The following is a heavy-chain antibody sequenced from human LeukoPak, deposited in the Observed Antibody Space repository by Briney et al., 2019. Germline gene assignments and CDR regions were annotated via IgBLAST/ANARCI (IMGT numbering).Heavy chain of an antibody. J-gene: IGHJ2*01. D-gene: IGHD5-18*01. CDR2: ITSSGTTI. CDR1: GFTFSDYY. CDR3: ARVRGYSSGDWYCDL. Sequence: PGGSLRLSCAASGFTFSDYYMSWIRQAPGKGLEWVSYITSSGTTIFYADSVQGRFTISRDNARNSLDLQMNSLRAEDTAVYYCARVRGYSSGDWYCDLWGRGTLVTGSS. V-gene: IGHV3-11*04.